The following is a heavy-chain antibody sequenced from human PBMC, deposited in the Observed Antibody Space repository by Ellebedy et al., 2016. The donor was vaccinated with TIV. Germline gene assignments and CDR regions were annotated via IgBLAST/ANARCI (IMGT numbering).Heavy chain of an antibody. J-gene: IGHJ4*02. CDR2: INHSGST. Sequence: MPSETLSLTCAVHGGSLSSDYWSWIRQSPQKELEWIGEINHSGSTSYNQSLKSRVTISVDTSKNQFSLKLTSVTAADTAVYYCVRHPTLGPLDYWGQGVQVTVSS. CDR3: VRHPTLGPLDY. D-gene: IGHD3-16*01. CDR1: GGSLSSDY. V-gene: IGHV4-34*01.